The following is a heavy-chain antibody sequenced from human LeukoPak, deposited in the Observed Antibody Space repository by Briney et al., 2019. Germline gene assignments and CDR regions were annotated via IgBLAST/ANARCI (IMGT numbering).Heavy chain of an antibody. J-gene: IGHJ4*02. V-gene: IGHV3-21*01. CDR3: ARGGYSYSNLDS. CDR1: GFTFSSYS. Sequence: PGGSLRLSCAASGFTFSSYSMNWVRQAPGKGLEWVSSISSGSTYIYYADSLKGRFTISRDNAKNSLYLQMNSLRAEDTAVYYCARGGYSYSNLDSWGQGTLVTVSS. CDR2: ISSGSTYI. D-gene: IGHD5-18*01.